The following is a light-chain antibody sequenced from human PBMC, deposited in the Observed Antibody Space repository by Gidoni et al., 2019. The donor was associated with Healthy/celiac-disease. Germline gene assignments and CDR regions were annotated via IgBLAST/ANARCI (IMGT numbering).Light chain of an antibody. V-gene: IGKV3-11*01. CDR2: DAS. Sequence: EIVLTQSPATLSLSPGERATLSCRASQSVSSYLAWYQQKPGQAPRLLIYDASNRATGIPARFSGSWSGTDFTLTISRLEPEDFAVYYCQQRRNWPLTFGGGTKVEIK. CDR3: QQRRNWPLT. J-gene: IGKJ4*01. CDR1: QSVSSY.